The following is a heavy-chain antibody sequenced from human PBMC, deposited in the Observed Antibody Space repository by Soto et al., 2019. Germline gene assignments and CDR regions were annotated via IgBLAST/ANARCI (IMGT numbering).Heavy chain of an antibody. Sequence: EVQLVESGGGLVKPGGSLRLSCAVSGFTFSSYTFNWVRQAPGKGLEWVSCISSSSSYIYYADSVKGRFTISRDNAKNILFLQMSSLRAEYMTVYYCVREENAGTKFDNWGQGTLFTFSS. CDR1: GFTFSSYT. J-gene: IGHJ4*02. CDR2: ISSSSSYI. D-gene: IGHD6-13*01. V-gene: IGHV3-21*01. CDR3: VREENAGTKFDN.